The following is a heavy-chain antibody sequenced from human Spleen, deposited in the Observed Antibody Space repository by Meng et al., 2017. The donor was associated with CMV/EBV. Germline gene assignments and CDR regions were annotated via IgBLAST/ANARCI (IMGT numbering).Heavy chain of an antibody. Sequence: SVQVSCKTSGDTFSRYTISWVRQAPGLGLEWMGRIIPILAIPNYAQRFQGRVTITADKSTNTVYMELTSLKSDDTAVYYCARAGPYGSGSYYPYDPWGQGTLVTVSS. CDR1: GDTFSRYT. V-gene: IGHV1-69*02. CDR3: ARAGPYGSGSYYPYDP. CDR2: IIPILAIP. D-gene: IGHD3-10*01. J-gene: IGHJ5*02.